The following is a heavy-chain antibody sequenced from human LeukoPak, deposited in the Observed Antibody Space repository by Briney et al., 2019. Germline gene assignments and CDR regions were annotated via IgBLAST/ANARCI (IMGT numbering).Heavy chain of an antibody. Sequence: ASVKVSCKASGYTFTSCDINWVRQATGQGLEWMGWINPNSGNTGYAQKFQGRVTMTRNTSISTAYMELSSLRSEDTAVYYCARGPPYYYDSSGSAFDIWGQGTMVTVSS. CDR3: ARGPPYYYDSSGSAFDI. J-gene: IGHJ3*02. D-gene: IGHD3-22*01. CDR1: GYTFTSCD. CDR2: INPNSGNT. V-gene: IGHV1-8*01.